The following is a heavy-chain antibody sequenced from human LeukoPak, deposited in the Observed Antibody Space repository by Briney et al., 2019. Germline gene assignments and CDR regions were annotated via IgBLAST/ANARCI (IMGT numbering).Heavy chain of an antibody. CDR1: GGSFSGYY. Sequence: PSETLSLTCAVYGGSFSGYYWSWIRQPPGKGLEWIGEINHSGSTNYNPSLKSRVTISVDTSKNQFSLKLSSVTAADTAVYYCARANGVPEYGMDLWGQGTTVTVSS. CDR2: INHSGST. J-gene: IGHJ6*02. V-gene: IGHV4-34*01. D-gene: IGHD4-17*01. CDR3: ARANGVPEYGMDL.